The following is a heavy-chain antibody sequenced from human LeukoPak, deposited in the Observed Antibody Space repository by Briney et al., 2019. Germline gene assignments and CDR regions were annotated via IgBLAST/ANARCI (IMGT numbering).Heavy chain of an antibody. CDR1: GYTFTGYY. V-gene: IGHV1-2*04. CDR2: NNPNSGGT. J-gene: IGHJ6*02. D-gene: IGHD7-27*01. CDR3: ARGQANWGLYYYYYGMDV. Sequence: ASVKVSCKASGYTFTGYYMHWVRQAPGQGLEWMGWNNPNSGGTNYAQKFQGWVTMTRDTSISTAYMELSRLRSNDTAVYYCARGQANWGLYYYYYGMDVWGQGTTVTVSS.